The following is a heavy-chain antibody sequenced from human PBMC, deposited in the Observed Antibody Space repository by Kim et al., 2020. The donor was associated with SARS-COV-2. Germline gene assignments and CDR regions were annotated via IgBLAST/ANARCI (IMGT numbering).Heavy chain of an antibody. CDR3: VKEVGFGARSQIDY. CDR1: GFIFRSCA. CDR2: ITGSGDRT. J-gene: IGHJ4*02. D-gene: IGHD3-10*01. Sequence: GGSLRLSCGVSGFIFRSCAMNWVRQAPGKGLEWVSAITGSGDRTYYADSVKGRFTISRDNSENTLYLQMNSLRADDTAVYYCVKEVGFGARSQIDYWGQGTLVTVYS. V-gene: IGHV3-23*01.